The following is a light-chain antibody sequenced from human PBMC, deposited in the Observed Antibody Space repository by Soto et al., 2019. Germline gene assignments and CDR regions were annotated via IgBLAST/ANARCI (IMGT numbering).Light chain of an antibody. CDR1: QSVSSY. Sequence: EIVLTPSPAPLSLSPGERATLSCRASQSVSSYLAWYQQKPGQAPRLLIYDASSRATGIPARFSGSGSGTDFTLTVTSLEPEDFAVYYCQHYGSSLSITFGQGTRLEIK. CDR3: QHYGSSLSIT. J-gene: IGKJ5*01. CDR2: DAS. V-gene: IGKV3-20*01.